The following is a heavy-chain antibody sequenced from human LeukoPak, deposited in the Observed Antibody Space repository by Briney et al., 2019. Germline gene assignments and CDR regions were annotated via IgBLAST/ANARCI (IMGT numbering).Heavy chain of an antibody. CDR3: AKEQWARGWSDGWDY. D-gene: IGHD6-19*01. V-gene: IGHV3-23*01. Sequence: SGGSLRLSCAASGFTFSSYAMSWVRQAPGKGLEWVSAISGGGGSTYYADSVKGRFTIPRDNSKNTLYLQMNSLRAEDTAVYYCAKEQWARGWSDGWDYWGQGTLVTVSS. CDR2: ISGGGGST. J-gene: IGHJ4*02. CDR1: GFTFSSYA.